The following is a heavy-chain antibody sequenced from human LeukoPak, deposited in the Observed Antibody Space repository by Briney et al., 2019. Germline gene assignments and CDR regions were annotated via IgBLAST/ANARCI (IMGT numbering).Heavy chain of an antibody. Sequence: SETLSLTRTVSVRPISSGDYYWSWIRQPPGKGLEWIGYIYYSGSTYYNPSLKSRVTISVDTSKNQFSLKLSSVTAADTAVYYCARDHQYCSSTICYANFDYWGQGTLVTVSS. V-gene: IGHV4-30-4*01. CDR3: ARDHQYCSSTICYANFDY. CDR2: IYYSGST. D-gene: IGHD2-2*01. J-gene: IGHJ4*02. CDR1: VRPISSGDYY.